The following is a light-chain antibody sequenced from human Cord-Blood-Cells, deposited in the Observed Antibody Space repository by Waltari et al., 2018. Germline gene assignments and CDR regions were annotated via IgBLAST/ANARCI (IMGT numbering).Light chain of an antibody. CDR3: SSYAGSNNVV. J-gene: IGLJ2*01. Sequence: QSALTQPPSASGSPGKSVTISCTGTSSDVGGSNYVSWYQQHPGKAPKLMIYEVSKRPSGVPDRFSGSKSGNTASLTVSGLQAEDEADYYCSSYAGSNNVVFGGGTKLTVL. V-gene: IGLV2-8*01. CDR2: EVS. CDR1: SSDVGGSNY.